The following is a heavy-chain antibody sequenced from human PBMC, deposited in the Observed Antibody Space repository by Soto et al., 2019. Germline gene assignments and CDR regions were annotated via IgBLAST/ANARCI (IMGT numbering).Heavy chain of an antibody. V-gene: IGHV4-34*01. J-gene: IGHJ4*02. CDR1: GLSFSGYY. Sequence: SETLSLTCAVYGLSFSGYYWSWIRQPPGKGLEWIGEINHSGSTNYNPSLKSRVTISVDTSKNQFSLKLSSVTAADTAVYYCGRGTRLDGDYSVLDYWGQGTLVTVSS. CDR3: GRGTRLDGDYSVLDY. D-gene: IGHD4-17*01. CDR2: INHSGST.